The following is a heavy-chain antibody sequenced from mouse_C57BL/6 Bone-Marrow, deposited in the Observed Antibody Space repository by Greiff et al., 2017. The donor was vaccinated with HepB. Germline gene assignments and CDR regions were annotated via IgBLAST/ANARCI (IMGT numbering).Heavy chain of an antibody. V-gene: IGHV1-82*01. CDR3: ARLGDY. Sequence: VQRVESGPELVKPGASVKISCKASGYAFSSSWMNWVKQRSGKGLEWIGRIYPGDGDTKYNGKFKGKATLTADKSSSTAYMQLSSLTSEDSAVYFCARLGDYWGQGTSVTVSS. J-gene: IGHJ4*01. CDR1: GYAFSSSW. CDR2: IYPGDGDT.